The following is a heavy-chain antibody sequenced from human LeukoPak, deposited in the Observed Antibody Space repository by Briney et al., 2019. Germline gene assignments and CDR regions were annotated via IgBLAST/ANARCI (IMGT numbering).Heavy chain of an antibody. CDR3: ARDTDDSSGYYYGY. CDR1: GYTFTGYY. Sequence: ASVKVSCKASGYTFTGYYMHWVRQAPGQGLEWMGWINPNSGGTNYAQKFQGRVTMTRDTSISTAYMELSRLRSDDTAVYYCARDTDDSSGYYYGYWGQGTLATVSS. J-gene: IGHJ4*02. D-gene: IGHD3-22*01. V-gene: IGHV1-2*02. CDR2: INPNSGGT.